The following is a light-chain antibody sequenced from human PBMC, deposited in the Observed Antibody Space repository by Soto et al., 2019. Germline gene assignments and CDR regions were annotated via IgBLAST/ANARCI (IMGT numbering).Light chain of an antibody. CDR1: SSNIGINS. V-gene: IGLV1-44*01. Sequence: QAVVTQPPSASGTPGQRVTISCSGSSSNIGINSVNWYQQLPGTAPKLLMYSNNQRPSGVPDRFSGSKSGTSASLAISGLQSEDEADYYCAAWDDSLNGPVFGGGTQLTVL. CDR2: SNN. J-gene: IGLJ3*02. CDR3: AAWDDSLNGPV.